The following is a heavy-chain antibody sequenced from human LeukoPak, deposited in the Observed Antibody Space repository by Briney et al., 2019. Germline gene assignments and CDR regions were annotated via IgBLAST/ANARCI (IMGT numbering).Heavy chain of an antibody. V-gene: IGHV3-30*18. CDR2: ISYDGSNK. J-gene: IGHJ4*02. CDR3: AKDVDPFGSGSYVEGFDY. Sequence: PGRSLRLSCAASGFTLSSYGMHWVRQAPGKGLEWVAVISYDGSNKYYADSVKGRFTISRDNSKNTLYLQMKSLRAEDTAVYYCAKDVDPFGSGSYVEGFDYWGQGTLVTVSS. CDR1: GFTLSSYG. D-gene: IGHD3-10*01.